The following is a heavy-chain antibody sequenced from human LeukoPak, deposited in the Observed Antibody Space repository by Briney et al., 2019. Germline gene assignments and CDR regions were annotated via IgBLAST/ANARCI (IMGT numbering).Heavy chain of an antibody. CDR3: ARGRDDDVWGSYPTCFDF. CDR1: GGSISSGTYY. CDR2: IYNSGST. J-gene: IGHJ4*02. D-gene: IGHD3-16*01. V-gene: IGHV4-61*02. Sequence: PSETLSLTCTVSGGSISSGTYYWPWIRQPAGKGLVIIGRIYNSGSTSYNPPLKSRVTLSMDTSRNQFSLKLSSVTAADTAVYYCARGRDDDVWGSYPTCFDFWGQGTLVTVSS.